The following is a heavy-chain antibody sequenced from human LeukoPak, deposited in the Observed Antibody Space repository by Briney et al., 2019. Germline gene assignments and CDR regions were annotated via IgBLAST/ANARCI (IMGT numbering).Heavy chain of an antibody. CDR3: ARVGSSSQPSLYYYYYYMDV. D-gene: IGHD6-6*01. V-gene: IGHV4-61*01. CDR1: GGSISSSSYY. CDR2: IYYSGST. J-gene: IGHJ6*03. Sequence: PSETLSLTCTVSGGSISSSSYYWRWLRQPPGKGLEWVGYIYYSGSTNYNPSLKSRVTISVDASKNQFSLKLSSVTAADTAVYYCARVGSSSQPSLYYYYYYMDVWGKGTTVTVSS.